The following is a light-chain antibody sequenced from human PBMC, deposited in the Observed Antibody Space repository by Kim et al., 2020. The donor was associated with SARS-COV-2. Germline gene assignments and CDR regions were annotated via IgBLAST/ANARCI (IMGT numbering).Light chain of an antibody. CDR3: NSRDSNDNVV. J-gene: IGLJ2*01. CDR1: SLRSYY. Sequence: VVLGQTVSITCQGDSLRSYYATWYQQKPGQAPIVVIYGKNNRPSGIPDRFSGSSSGNTASLTITGTQAGDEADYYCNSRDSNDNVVFGGGTQLTVL. V-gene: IGLV3-19*01. CDR2: GKN.